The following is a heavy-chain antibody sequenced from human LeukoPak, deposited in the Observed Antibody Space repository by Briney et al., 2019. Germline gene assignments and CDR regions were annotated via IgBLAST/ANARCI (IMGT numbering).Heavy chain of an antibody. J-gene: IGHJ4*02. V-gene: IGHV3-23*01. CDR1: GFTFSSYA. Sequence: GGSLRLSCAASGFTFSSYAMSWVRQAPVKGLEWVSAISGSGGSTYYADSVKGRFTISRDNSKNTLYLQMNSLRAEDTAVYYCAKVPVMVRGVRPIDYWGQGTLVTVSS. CDR3: AKVPVMVRGVRPIDY. CDR2: ISGSGGST. D-gene: IGHD3-10*01.